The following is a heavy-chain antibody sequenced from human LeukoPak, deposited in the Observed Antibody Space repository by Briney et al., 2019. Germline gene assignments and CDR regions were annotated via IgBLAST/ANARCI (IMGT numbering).Heavy chain of an antibody. CDR2: MNPNSGNT. Sequence: ASVKVSCKASGYTFTSYDINWVRQATGQGLEWMGWMNPNSGNTGYAQKFQGRVTITRNTSISTAYMELSSLRSEDTAVYYCARAKYDSSGYYASNPLDYWGQGTLVTVSS. CDR3: ARAKYDSSGYYASNPLDY. V-gene: IGHV1-8*03. J-gene: IGHJ4*02. D-gene: IGHD3-22*01. CDR1: GYTFTSYD.